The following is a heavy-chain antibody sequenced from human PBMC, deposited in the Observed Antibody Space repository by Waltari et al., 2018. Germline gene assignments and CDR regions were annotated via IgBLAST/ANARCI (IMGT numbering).Heavy chain of an antibody. V-gene: IGHV1-24*01. CDR3: AKYASSGWYYDAFDI. CDR1: GYTLTELS. CDR2: FDPEDGET. J-gene: IGHJ3*02. Sequence: QVQLVQSGAEVKKPGASVQVSCKVSGYTLTELSMPWVRQAPGKGLEWMGGFDPEDGETIYAQKFQGRVTMTEDTSTDTAYMELSSLRSEDTAVYYCAKYASSGWYYDAFDIWGQGTMVTVSS. D-gene: IGHD6-19*01.